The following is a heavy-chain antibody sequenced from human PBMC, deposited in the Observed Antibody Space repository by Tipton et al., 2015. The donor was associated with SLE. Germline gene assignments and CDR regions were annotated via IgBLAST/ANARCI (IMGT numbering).Heavy chain of an antibody. Sequence: TLSLTCAVSGYSISSGYYWGWIRQPPEKGLEWIASMYPSGSTYYNPSLKSRVTISVDTSKNHFSLKLSSVTAADTAVYYCSRGDYGDYRDAFDIWGQGTLVTVSS. CDR2: MYPSGST. D-gene: IGHD4-17*01. CDR1: GYSISSGYY. V-gene: IGHV4-38-2*01. CDR3: SRGDYGDYRDAFDI. J-gene: IGHJ3*02.